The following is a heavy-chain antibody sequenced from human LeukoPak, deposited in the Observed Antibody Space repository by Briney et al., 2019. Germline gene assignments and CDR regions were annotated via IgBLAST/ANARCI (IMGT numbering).Heavy chain of an antibody. CDR2: VSGSGGST. D-gene: IGHD3-10*01. J-gene: IGHJ5*02. Sequence: PGGSLRLSCAASGFTFSSYAMSWVRQAPGKGLEWVSAVSGSGGSTYYADPVKGRFTISRDNSKNILYLQMNSLRAEDTAVYYCAKDDSRGSGSSGWFDPWGQGTLVIVFS. V-gene: IGHV3-23*01. CDR1: GFTFSSYA. CDR3: AKDDSRGSGSSGWFDP.